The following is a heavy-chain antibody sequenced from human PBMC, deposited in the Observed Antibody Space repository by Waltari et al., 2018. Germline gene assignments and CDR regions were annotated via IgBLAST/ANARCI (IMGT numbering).Heavy chain of an antibody. CDR3: ASLVAGRGYSEPSFGGAFDI. V-gene: IGHV3-53*01. D-gene: IGHD5-18*01. J-gene: IGHJ3*02. CDR2: IYSGGST. CDR1: GFTVSSNY. Sequence: EVQLVESGGGLIQPGGSLRLSCAASGFTVSSNYMSWVRQAPGKGVEWVSVIYSGGSTYYADSVKVRFTISRDNAKNSLYLQMNSLRAEDTAVYYCASLVAGRGYSEPSFGGAFDIWGQGTMVTVAS.